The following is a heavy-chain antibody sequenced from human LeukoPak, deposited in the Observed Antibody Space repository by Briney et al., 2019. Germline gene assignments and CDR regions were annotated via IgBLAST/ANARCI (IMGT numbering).Heavy chain of an antibody. CDR1: GFTFSSYA. J-gene: IGHJ4*02. CDR2: ISGSGGST. V-gene: IGHV3-23*01. D-gene: IGHD3-3*01. CDR3: ANQKAGRFLGGGVDY. Sequence: GGSLRLSCAASGFTFSSYAMSWVRQAPGKGLEWVSAISGSGGSTYYADSVKGRFTISRDNSKNTLYLQMNSLRAEDTAVYYCANQKAGRFLGGGVDYWGQGTLVTVSS.